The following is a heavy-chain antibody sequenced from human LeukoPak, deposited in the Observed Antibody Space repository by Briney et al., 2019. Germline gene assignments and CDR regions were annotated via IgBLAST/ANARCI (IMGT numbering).Heavy chain of an antibody. CDR3: ARGATIGQQDYYYYMDV. V-gene: IGHV1-8*03. CDR2: MNPNSGNT. J-gene: IGHJ6*03. D-gene: IGHD6-13*01. Sequence: ASVKVSCKASGGTFSSYDINWVRQATGQGLEWMGWMNPNSGNTGYAQKFQGRVTITRNTSISTAYMELSSLRSEDTAVYYCARGATIGQQDYYYYMDVWGKGTTVTVSS. CDR1: GGTFSSYD.